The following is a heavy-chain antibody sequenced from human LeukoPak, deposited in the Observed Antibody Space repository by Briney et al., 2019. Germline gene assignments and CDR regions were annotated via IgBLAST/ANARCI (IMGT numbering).Heavy chain of an antibody. V-gene: IGHV4-4*02. CDR2: MYLSGTT. CDR3: ARDRSLSPARRYYFDY. CDR1: GDSINSLDL. D-gene: IGHD6-13*01. J-gene: IGHJ4*02. Sequence: PSGTLSLTCTVSGDSINSLDLWSWVRQPPGKGLEWIGEMYLSGTTHSNPSVKSRVTISIDKSKNQFFLNLSSVTAADTAVYYCARDRSLSPARRYYFDYWGQGTLVTVSS.